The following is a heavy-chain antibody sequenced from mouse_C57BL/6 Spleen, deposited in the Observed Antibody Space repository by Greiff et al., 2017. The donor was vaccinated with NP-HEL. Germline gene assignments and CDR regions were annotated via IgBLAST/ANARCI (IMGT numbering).Heavy chain of an antibody. CDR2: INPNNGGT. CDR1: GYTFTDYY. V-gene: IGHV1-26*01. D-gene: IGHD2-4*01. Sequence: VHVKQSGPELVKPGASVKISCKASGYTFTDYYMNWVKQSHGKSLEWIGDINPNNGGTSYNQKFKGKATLTVDKSSSTAYMELRSLTSEDSAVYYCARRPFYYDYDEGDYYAMDYWGQGTSVTVSS. J-gene: IGHJ4*01. CDR3: ARRPFYYDYDEGDYYAMDY.